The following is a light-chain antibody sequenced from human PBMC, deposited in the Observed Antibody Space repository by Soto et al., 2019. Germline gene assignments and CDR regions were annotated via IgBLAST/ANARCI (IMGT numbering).Light chain of an antibody. CDR3: QQTHITPRT. CDR2: AAS. J-gene: IGKJ1*01. CDR1: QSISSY. Sequence: DIQMTQSPSSLSASVVDRVTITCRASQSISSYLNWYQQKPGKAPKLLIYAASSLQSGVPSRFSGSGSGTDFTLTITSLQPEDFATYYCQQTHITPRTFGQGTKVDNK. V-gene: IGKV1-39*01.